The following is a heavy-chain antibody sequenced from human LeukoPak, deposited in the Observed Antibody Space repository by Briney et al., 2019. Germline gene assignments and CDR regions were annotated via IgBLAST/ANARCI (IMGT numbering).Heavy chain of an antibody. CDR2: ISTSSSYI. D-gene: IGHD3-10*01. CDR1: GFRFSSYS. V-gene: IGHV3-21*04. Sequence: PGGSLRLSCVVSGFRFSSYSINWVRQAPGKGLEWVSCISTSSSYIYYADSVKGRFTISRDNPQNTLYLQMNSLRAEDSALYYCARFGDYGEYWGQGTLVTVSS. J-gene: IGHJ4*02. CDR3: ARFGDYGEY.